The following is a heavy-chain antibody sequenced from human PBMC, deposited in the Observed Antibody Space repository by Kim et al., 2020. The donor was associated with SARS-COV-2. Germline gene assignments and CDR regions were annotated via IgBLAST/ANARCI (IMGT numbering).Heavy chain of an antibody. Sequence: GGSLRLSCAASGFTFSSYGMHWVRQAPGKGLEWVAVISYDGSNKYYADSVKGRFTISRDNSKNTLYLQMNSLRAEDTAVYYCARDYYDILTGYYPEYWG. D-gene: IGHD3-9*01. J-gene: IGHJ4*01. CDR1: GFTFSSYG. CDR2: ISYDGSNK. CDR3: ARDYYDILTGYYPEY. V-gene: IGHV3-33*05.